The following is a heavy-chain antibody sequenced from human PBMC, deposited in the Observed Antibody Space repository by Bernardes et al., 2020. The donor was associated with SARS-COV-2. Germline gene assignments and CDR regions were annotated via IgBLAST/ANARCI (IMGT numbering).Heavy chain of an antibody. Sequence: SGPTLVKPTQTLTLTCTFSGFSLSTSGVGVGWIRQPPGKALEWLALIYWDDDKRYSPSLKSRLTITKDTSKNQVVLTMTNMDPVDTATYYCAQRPSGWYVGWFDPWGQGTLVTVTS. V-gene: IGHV2-5*02. D-gene: IGHD6-19*01. CDR3: AQRPSGWYVGWFDP. CDR2: IYWDDDK. CDR1: GFSLSTSGVG. J-gene: IGHJ5*02.